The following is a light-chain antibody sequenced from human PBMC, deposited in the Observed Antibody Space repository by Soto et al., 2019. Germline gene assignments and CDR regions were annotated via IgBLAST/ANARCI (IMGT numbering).Light chain of an antibody. Sequence: QSALTQPASVSGSPGQSITISCTGTSSDVGSYNYVSWYQQHPGKAPKLMIYEVSNRPSGVSNRFSGSKSGNTASLTISGLQAEDEANYYCSSYTSISTREFGGGTQLNVL. CDR1: SSDVGSYNY. CDR3: SSYTSISTRE. CDR2: EVS. V-gene: IGLV2-14*01. J-gene: IGLJ3*02.